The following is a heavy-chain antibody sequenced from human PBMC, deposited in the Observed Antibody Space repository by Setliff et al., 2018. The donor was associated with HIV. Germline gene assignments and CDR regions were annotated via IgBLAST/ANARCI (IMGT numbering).Heavy chain of an antibody. CDR1: GGSISSDSSS. D-gene: IGHD3-22*01. Sequence: PSETLSLTCTVSGGSISSDSSSWTWIRQHPGKGLEWIGCIFSSGSTHYKPSLKSRLTISLDTSKSQFSLNLRSVTAADTAVCCCARDLSTDSSGPYYHMDVWGRGTTVTV. J-gene: IGHJ6*03. V-gene: IGHV4-31*03. CDR2: IFSSGST. CDR3: ARDLSTDSSGPYYHMDV.